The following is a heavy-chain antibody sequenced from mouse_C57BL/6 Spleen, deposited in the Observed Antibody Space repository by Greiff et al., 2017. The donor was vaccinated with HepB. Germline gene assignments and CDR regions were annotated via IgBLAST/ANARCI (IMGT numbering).Heavy chain of an antibody. J-gene: IGHJ1*03. D-gene: IGHD1-1*01. CDR3: ARTYYDGSSYGYFDV. Sequence: EVQLQQSGPELVKPGASVKMSCKASGYTFTDYNMHWVKQSHGKSLEWIGYINPNNGGTSYNQKFKGKATLTVNKSSSTAYMELRSLTSEDSAVYYCARTYYDGSSYGYFDVWGTGTTVTVSS. CDR2: INPNNGGT. V-gene: IGHV1-22*01. CDR1: GYTFTDYN.